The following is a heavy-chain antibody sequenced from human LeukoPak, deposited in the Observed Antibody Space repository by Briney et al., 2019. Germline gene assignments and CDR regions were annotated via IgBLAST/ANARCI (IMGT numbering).Heavy chain of an antibody. CDR3: ARHSSSWYREYFQH. V-gene: IGHV1-69*13. Sequence: SVKVSCKASGGTFSSYAISWVRQAPGQGLEWMGGIIPIFGTANYAQKFQGRVTITADESTSTAYIELSSLRSEDTAVYYCARHSSSWYREYFQHWGQGTLVTVSS. J-gene: IGHJ1*01. CDR2: IIPIFGTA. CDR1: GGTFSSYA. D-gene: IGHD6-13*01.